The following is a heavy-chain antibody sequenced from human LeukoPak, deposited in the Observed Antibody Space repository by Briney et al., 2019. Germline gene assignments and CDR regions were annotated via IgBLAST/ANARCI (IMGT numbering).Heavy chain of an antibody. Sequence: SETLSLTCTVSGGSISNDYWSWIRQPAGKGLEWIGRIYKSGSTNYNPSLKSRVTMSVDTSENQFSLKLSSVTAADTAVYYCARDPWGAKATGMYYFYGMDLWGQGTTVTVSS. CDR3: ARDPWGAKATGMYYFYGMDL. J-gene: IGHJ6*02. CDR2: IYKSGST. V-gene: IGHV4-4*07. CDR1: GGSISNDY. D-gene: IGHD6-13*01.